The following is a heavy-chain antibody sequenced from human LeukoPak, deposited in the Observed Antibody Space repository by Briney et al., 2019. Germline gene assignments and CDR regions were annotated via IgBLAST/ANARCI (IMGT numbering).Heavy chain of an antibody. CDR2: IYYSGST. Sequence: PSETLSLTCTVSGGSISSYYWSWIRQPPGKGLEWIGYIYYSGSTNYNPSLKSRVTISVDTSKNQFSLKLSSVTAADTAVYYCARGRWQWLVRGYYYGMDVWGQGTTVTVSS. CDR3: ARGRWQWLVRGYYYGMDV. V-gene: IGHV4-59*12. D-gene: IGHD6-19*01. J-gene: IGHJ6*02. CDR1: GGSISSYY.